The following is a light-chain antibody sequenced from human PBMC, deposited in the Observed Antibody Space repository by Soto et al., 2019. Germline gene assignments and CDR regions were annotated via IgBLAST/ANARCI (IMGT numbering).Light chain of an antibody. CDR3: SSYTSSSTFVV. CDR1: SSDVGGYNY. Sequence: QSALTQPASVSGSPGQSITISCTGTSSDVGGYNYVSWYQQHPGKAPKLMIYDVSNRPSGVSNRFYGSKSGNTASLTISGRQAEDEADYYCSSYTSSSTFVVFGGGTKVTVL. CDR2: DVS. V-gene: IGLV2-14*01. J-gene: IGLJ2*01.